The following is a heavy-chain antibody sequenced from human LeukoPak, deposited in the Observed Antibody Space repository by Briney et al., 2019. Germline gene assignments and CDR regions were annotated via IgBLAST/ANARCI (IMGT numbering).Heavy chain of an antibody. Sequence: GGSLRLSCAASGFTVSNNYMGWVRQAPGKGLEWVSIIHSSSATYYADSVKGRFTISRDNSKNTLYLQMNSLRVEDTAVYYCARAQYSSGWYDYWGQGTLVTVSS. CDR3: ARAQYSSGWYDY. D-gene: IGHD6-19*01. CDR1: GFTVSNNY. V-gene: IGHV3-53*01. CDR2: IHSSSAT. J-gene: IGHJ4*02.